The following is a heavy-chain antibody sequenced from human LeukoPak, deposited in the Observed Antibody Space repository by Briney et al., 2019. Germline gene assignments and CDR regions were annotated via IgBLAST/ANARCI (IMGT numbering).Heavy chain of an antibody. CDR3: ARHGQQLEYYFDY. CDR2: IYYSGST. D-gene: IGHD6-13*01. Sequence: SETLSLTCTVSGGSISSSSYYWGWIRQPPGKGLEWIGNIYYSGSTYYNPSLKSRVTISVDTSKNQFSLKLSSVTAADTAVYYCARHGQQLEYYFDYWGQGTLVTVSS. J-gene: IGHJ4*02. CDR1: GGSISSSSYY. V-gene: IGHV4-39*01.